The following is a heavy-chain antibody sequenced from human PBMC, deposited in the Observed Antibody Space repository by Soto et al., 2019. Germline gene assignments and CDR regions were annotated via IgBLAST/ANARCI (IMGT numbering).Heavy chain of an antibody. CDR2: IIPIFGTS. Sequence: GASVKVSCKASGGTFSTYAINWVRQAPGQGLEWMGGIIPIFGTSNYAQKFRGRVTITADESTSTAYMELSSLRSEDTVVYYCARVVPGAEAWFGPWGQGTLVTVSS. J-gene: IGHJ5*02. CDR3: ARVVPGAEAWFGP. CDR1: GGTFSTYA. D-gene: IGHD2-2*01. V-gene: IGHV1-69*13.